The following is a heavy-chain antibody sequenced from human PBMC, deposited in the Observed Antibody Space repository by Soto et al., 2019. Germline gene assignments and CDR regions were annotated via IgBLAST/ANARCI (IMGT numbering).Heavy chain of an antibody. CDR3: AKLERYSSSWYEAYFDY. Sequence: EVQLLESGGGLVQPGGSLRLSCAASGFTFSSYAMSWVRQAPGKGLEWVSAISGSGGSTYYADSVKGRFTISRDNSKNTLYLQMNSVRAEDTAVYYCAKLERYSSSWYEAYFDYWGQGPLVTVSS. V-gene: IGHV3-23*01. D-gene: IGHD6-13*01. J-gene: IGHJ4*02. CDR2: ISGSGGST. CDR1: GFTFSSYA.